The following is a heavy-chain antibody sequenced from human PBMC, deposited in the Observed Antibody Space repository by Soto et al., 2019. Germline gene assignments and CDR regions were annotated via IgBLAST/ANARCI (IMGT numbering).Heavy chain of an antibody. CDR3: SRENWFQDY. J-gene: IGHJ4*02. CDR1: GFTFSTYY. V-gene: IGHV3-7*03. CDR2: IKNDGSEQ. D-gene: IGHD3-10*01. Sequence: DVQLVESGGGLVQPGGSLRLSCAASGFTFSTYYMTWVRQAPGKGLEWVASIKNDGSEQYYVDSVEGRFTISRDNAKNSLYLQMNSLRAGDTALYYCSRENWFQDYWGQGTRVTVSS.